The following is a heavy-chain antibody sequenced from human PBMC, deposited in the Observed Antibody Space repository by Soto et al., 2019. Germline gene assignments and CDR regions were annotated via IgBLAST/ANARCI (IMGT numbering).Heavy chain of an antibody. D-gene: IGHD6-13*01. CDR1: GFTFSGYA. CDR3: AKSVLAAGTYHFDY. Sequence: EVQLLESGGDLVQPGGSLRLSCAASGFTFSGYAMSWVRQAPGKGLEWVSGISGSGSGTDYADSVKGRFTIYRDNSNNALXXXXXXXXXEDTAMYYCAKSVLAAGTYHFDYLGQGTLV. J-gene: IGHJ4*02. CDR2: ISGSGSGT. V-gene: IGHV3-23*01.